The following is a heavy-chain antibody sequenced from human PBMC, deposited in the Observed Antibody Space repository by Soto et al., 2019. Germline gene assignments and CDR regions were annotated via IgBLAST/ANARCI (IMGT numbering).Heavy chain of an antibody. V-gene: IGHV4-31*03. Sequence: QVQLQESGPGLVKPSQTLSLTCIVSGDSISSGDYYWSWIRQHPGKGLEWIGYIYHSGSTYYNPSLKSRITMSLDTSKNQFSLKMDSMTAADTAVYYCASEYCGGDCFYRNWFDPWGQGTLVTVSS. CDR2: IYHSGST. J-gene: IGHJ5*02. CDR1: GDSISSGDYY. CDR3: ASEYCGGDCFYRNWFDP. D-gene: IGHD2-21*02.